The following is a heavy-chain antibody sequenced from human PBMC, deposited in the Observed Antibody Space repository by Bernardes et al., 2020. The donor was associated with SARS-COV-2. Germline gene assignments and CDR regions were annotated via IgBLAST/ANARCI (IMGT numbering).Heavy chain of an antibody. CDR3: ARVLRPKYSASWYGYYGFDV. D-gene: IGHD6-13*01. V-gene: IGHV3-48*03. J-gene: IGHJ6*02. CDR2: INSRRDTI. Sequence: GGSLRLSCAASGFTFSNYEMNWVRQAPGKGLEWISYINSRRDTIYYADSVQGRFTISRDNARNTLFLQMNSLRAEDTALYYCARVLRPKYSASWYGYYGFDVWGQGTTVTVSS. CDR1: GFTFSNYE.